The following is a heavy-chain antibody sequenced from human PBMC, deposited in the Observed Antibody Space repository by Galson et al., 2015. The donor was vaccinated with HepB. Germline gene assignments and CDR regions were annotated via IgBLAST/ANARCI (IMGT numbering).Heavy chain of an antibody. CDR2: ISAYNGNT. D-gene: IGHD4-23*01. J-gene: IGHJ6*02. CDR1: GYTFTSYG. V-gene: IGHV1-18*04. CDR3: ARDAGYGGNSGLYYYYGMDV. Sequence: QSGAEVKKPGASVKVSCKASGYTFTSYGISWVRQAPGQGLEWMGWISAYNGNTNYAQKLQGRVTMTTDTSTSTAYMELRSLRSDDTAVYYCARDAGYGGNSGLYYYYGMDVWGQGTTVTVSS.